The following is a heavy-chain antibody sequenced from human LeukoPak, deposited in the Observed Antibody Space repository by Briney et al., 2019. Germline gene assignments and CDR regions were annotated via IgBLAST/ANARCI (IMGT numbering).Heavy chain of an antibody. J-gene: IGHJ4*02. CDR1: GNYW. D-gene: IGHD2/OR15-2a*01. CDR3: VSFYETY. Sequence: GGSLRLSCAASGNYWMHWVRQVPGKGLVWVSHINSDGSWTSYTDSVKGRFTISKDNAKNTVYLQMNSLRAEDTAVYYCVSFYETYWGRGTLVTVSS. CDR2: INSDGSWT. V-gene: IGHV3-74*01.